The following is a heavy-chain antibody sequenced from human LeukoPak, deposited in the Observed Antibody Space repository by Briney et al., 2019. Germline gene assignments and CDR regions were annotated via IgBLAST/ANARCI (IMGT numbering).Heavy chain of an antibody. CDR2: IYTSGST. CDR3: AREWGGGVWGY. J-gene: IGHJ4*02. D-gene: IGHD3-16*01. CDR1: GGSISSGSYY. Sequence: SQTLSLTCTVSGGSISSGSYYWSWIRQPAGKGLEWIGRIYTSGSTNYNPSLKSRVTISVDTSKNQFSLKLSSVTAADTAVYYWAREWGGGVWGYWGQGTLVTVSS. V-gene: IGHV4-61*02.